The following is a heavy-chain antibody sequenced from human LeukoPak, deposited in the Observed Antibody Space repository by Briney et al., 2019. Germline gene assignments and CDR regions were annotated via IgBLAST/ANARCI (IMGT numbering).Heavy chain of an antibody. J-gene: IGHJ4*02. D-gene: IGHD3-9*01. CDR2: MRYDGSNK. CDR3: AKMYRLGHDY. CDR1: GFTLSSYG. Sequence: GGSLRLSCGASGFTLSSYGMPWVPQAPPRGLERVAFMRYDGSNKYYADHVKGRFTISRDNSKNTLYLQMNSLRAEDTAVYYCAKMYRLGHDYWGQGTLVTVSS. V-gene: IGHV3-30*02.